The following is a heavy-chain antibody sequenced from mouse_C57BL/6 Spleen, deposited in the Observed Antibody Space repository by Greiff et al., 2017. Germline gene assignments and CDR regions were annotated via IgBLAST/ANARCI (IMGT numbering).Heavy chain of an antibody. V-gene: IGHV1-82*01. CDR1: GYAFSSSW. Sequence: QVQLQQSGPELVKPGASVKISCKASGYAFSSSWMNWVKPRPGKGLEWIGRIYPGDGDTNYNGKFKGKATLTADKSSSTAYMQLSSLTSEDSASYFCAQYYGSSFYWYFDVWGTGTTVTVSS. D-gene: IGHD1-1*01. CDR2: IYPGDGDT. J-gene: IGHJ1*03. CDR3: AQYYGSSFYWYFDV.